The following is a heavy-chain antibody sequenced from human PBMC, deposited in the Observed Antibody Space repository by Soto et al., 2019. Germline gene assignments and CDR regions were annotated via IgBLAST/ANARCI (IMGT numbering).Heavy chain of an antibody. V-gene: IGHV4-39*01. CDR1: GCSISSSSYY. J-gene: IGHJ6*03. CDR2: IYYSGST. Sequence: SETLSLTCTVSGCSISSSSYYWGWIRQPPGKGLEWIGSIYYSGSTYYNPSLKSRVTISVDTSKNQFSLKLSSVTAADTAVYYCARRGTYYYYMDVWGKGTTVTVSS. CDR3: ARRGTYYYYMDV.